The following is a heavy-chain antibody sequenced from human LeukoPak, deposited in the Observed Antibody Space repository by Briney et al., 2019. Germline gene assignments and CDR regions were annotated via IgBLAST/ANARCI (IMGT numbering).Heavy chain of an antibody. D-gene: IGHD3-22*01. CDR1: GGSISSYY. CDR2: INHSGST. Sequence: ETLSLTCTVSGGSISSYYWSWIRQPPGKGLEWIGEINHSGSTNYNPSLKSRVTISVDTSKYQFSLKLTSVTAADTAVYYCATLGEYYDSSGYYYNWGQGTLVTVSS. J-gene: IGHJ4*02. V-gene: IGHV4-34*01. CDR3: ATLGEYYDSSGYYYN.